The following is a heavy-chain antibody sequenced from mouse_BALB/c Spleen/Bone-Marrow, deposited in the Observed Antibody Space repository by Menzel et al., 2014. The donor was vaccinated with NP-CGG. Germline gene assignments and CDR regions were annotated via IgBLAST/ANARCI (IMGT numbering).Heavy chain of an antibody. J-gene: IGHJ2*01. CDR3: AREGGLVPDYFDY. CDR2: INPYNGAT. Sequence: VQLQQSGPELVKPGASMKISCKASGYSFTGYYMHWVKQSHVKSLEWIGRINPYNGATSYNQNFKDKASLTIDKSSSTAYMEVHSLTSEDSAVYYCAREGGLVPDYFDYWGQGTTLTVSS. D-gene: IGHD6-2*01. V-gene: IGHV1-31*01. CDR1: GYSFTGYY.